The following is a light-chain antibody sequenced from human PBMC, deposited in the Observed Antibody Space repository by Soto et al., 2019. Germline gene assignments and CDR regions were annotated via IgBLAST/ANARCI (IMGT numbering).Light chain of an antibody. CDR2: GAS. CDR1: QGINHY. V-gene: IGKV1-9*01. CDR3: QHVYSYPLT. Sequence: DIQLTQSPSFLSASVGDRVTITCRASQGINHYVAWYQQKPGKAPKCLIYGASALKSGHPSRFSGSVSWAEFTLSISILQPEDFATYYCQHVYSYPLTIGGGTRVE. J-gene: IGKJ4*01.